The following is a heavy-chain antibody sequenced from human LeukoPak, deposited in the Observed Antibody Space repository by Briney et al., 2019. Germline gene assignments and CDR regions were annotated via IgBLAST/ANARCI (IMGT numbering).Heavy chain of an antibody. D-gene: IGHD3-10*01. CDR3: ARGYYGSGSHCCHMDV. CDR2: INHSGST. CDR1: VGSFSGYY. V-gene: IGHV4-34*01. Sequence: SETLSLTCAVYVGSFSGYYWSWIRQPPGKGLEWIGEINHSGSTNYNSSLKSRFPISVDTSKHQFSLKLSSVTAADTAVYYCARGYYGSGSHCCHMDVWGKGTTITVS. J-gene: IGHJ6*03.